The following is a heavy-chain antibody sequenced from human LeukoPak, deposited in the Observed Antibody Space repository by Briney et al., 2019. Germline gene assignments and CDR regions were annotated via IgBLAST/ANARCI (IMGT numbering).Heavy chain of an antibody. J-gene: IGHJ4*02. V-gene: IGHV3-21*01. Sequence: GGSLRLSCAASGFTFSSYEMTWVRQAPGKGLEWVSSITSSSSYIYYADSVKGRFTISRDNAKSSLYLQMNSLRAEDTALYYCARHRTASDYWGQGTLVTVSS. CDR2: ITSSSSYI. CDR1: GFTFSSYE. CDR3: ARHRTASDY. D-gene: IGHD3-16*02.